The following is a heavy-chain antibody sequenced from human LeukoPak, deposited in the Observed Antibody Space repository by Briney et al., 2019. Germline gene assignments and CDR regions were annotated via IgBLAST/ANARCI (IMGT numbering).Heavy chain of an antibody. CDR1: GYTFTSYD. J-gene: IGHJ6*03. Sequence: ASVKVSCKASGYTFTSYDINWVRQATGQGLGWMGWMNPNSGNTGYAQKFQGRVTMTRNSSISTAYMELSSLRSEDTALYYCARGGLRFLEWLLYTDYYYYMDVWGKGTTVTVSS. D-gene: IGHD3-3*01. V-gene: IGHV1-8*01. CDR3: ARGGLRFLEWLLYTDYYYYMDV. CDR2: MNPNSGNT.